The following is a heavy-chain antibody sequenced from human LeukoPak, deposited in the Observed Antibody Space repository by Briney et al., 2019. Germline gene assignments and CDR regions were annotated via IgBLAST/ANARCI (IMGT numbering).Heavy chain of an antibody. Sequence: GGSLRLSCAASGFTFSSYSMNWVRQAPGKGLEWVSSISSRSSYIYYADSVKGRFTISRDNAKNSLYLQMNSLRAEDTAVYYCARDSHRYYYDSSGYYGPLWGQGTLVTVSS. CDR3: ARDSHRYYYDSSGYYGPL. CDR2: ISSRSSYI. J-gene: IGHJ4*02. D-gene: IGHD3-22*01. V-gene: IGHV3-21*01. CDR1: GFTFSSYS.